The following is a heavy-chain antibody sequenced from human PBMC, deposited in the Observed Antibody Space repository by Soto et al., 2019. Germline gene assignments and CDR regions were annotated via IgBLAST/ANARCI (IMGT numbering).Heavy chain of an antibody. CDR3: ALAVGIAPPFGMDV. J-gene: IGHJ6*02. D-gene: IGHD2-21*01. CDR2: LLPISGTA. Sequence: QVQLVQSGAEVKKPGSSVTVSCMASRGTFSTYGINWVRQAPGQGLEWVGGLLPISGTANYAQKFQGRVTIVADKSKTTAYMELSSLSSEDTAVYYCALAVGIAPPFGMDVWGQGTTITVS. CDR1: RGTFSTYG. V-gene: IGHV1-69*06.